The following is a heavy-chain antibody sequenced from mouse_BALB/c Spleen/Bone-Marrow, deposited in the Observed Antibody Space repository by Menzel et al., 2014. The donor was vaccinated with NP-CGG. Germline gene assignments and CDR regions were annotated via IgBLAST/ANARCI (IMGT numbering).Heavy chain of an antibody. CDR1: GYTFTNYW. Sequence: VQRVESGAELTEPGASVTMSCKASGYTFTNYWIHWIKQRPGQGLEWIGYINPGTGYTDYNPNFKDKATLTADKSSITACMQLSSLTSEDSSVYYCARETGTYVMDYWGQGTSVTVAS. CDR3: ARETGTYVMDY. CDR2: INPGTGYT. J-gene: IGHJ4*01. V-gene: IGHV1-7*01. D-gene: IGHD4-1*01.